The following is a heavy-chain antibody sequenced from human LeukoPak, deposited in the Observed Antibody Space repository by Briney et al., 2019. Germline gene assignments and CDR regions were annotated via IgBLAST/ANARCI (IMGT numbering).Heavy chain of an antibody. CDR1: GFPXXSYW. V-gene: IGHV3-7*04. J-gene: IGHJ4*02. Sequence: RLXCXASGFPXXSYWXXWVRQAPGKGLEWVANIKQDGSKKSYVDSVKGRFTISRDNAKNSLYLQMNSLRAEDTAIYYCTRVGYIDEGIDYWGQGTLVTVSS. D-gene: IGHD5-24*01. CDR3: TRVGYIDEGIDY. CDR2: IKQDGSKK.